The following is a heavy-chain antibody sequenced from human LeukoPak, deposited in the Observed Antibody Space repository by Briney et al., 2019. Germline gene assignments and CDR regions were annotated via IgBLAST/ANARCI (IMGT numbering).Heavy chain of an antibody. CDR3: AKGGKWDVTPFDY. CDR2: ISGGGGST. V-gene: IGHV3-23*01. D-gene: IGHD1-26*01. CDR1: GFTFTSYS. Sequence: GGSLRLSCAASGFTFTSYSMNWVRQAPGKGLEWVSTISGGGGSTYYADSVKGRFTISRDNSKNTLYLQVNSLRAEDTAVYYCAKGGKWDVTPFDYWGQGTLVAVSS. J-gene: IGHJ4*02.